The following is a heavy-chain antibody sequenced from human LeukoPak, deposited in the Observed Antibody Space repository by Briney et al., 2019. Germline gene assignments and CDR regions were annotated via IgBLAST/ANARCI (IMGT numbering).Heavy chain of an antibody. V-gene: IGHV1-18*01. CDR3: ARDQSGGSNNWFDP. D-gene: IGHD1-26*01. CDR2: ISTYNGNT. Sequence: ASVKVSCKASGYTFGSSGINWVRQAPGQGLEWMGWISTYNGNTDFAQKLQGRVTMTTDTSTSTAYMELRSLRSDDTAVYYCARDQSGGSNNWFDPWGQGTLVTVSS. CDR1: GYTFGSSG. J-gene: IGHJ5*02.